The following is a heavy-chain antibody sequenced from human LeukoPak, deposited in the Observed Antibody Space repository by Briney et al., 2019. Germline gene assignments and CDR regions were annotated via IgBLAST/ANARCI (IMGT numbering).Heavy chain of an antibody. D-gene: IGHD2-15*01. V-gene: IGHV3-33*01. CDR3: ARDFCSGGSCYTDASDI. CDR2: IWYDGTNT. Sequence: GRSLRLSCAASGFTFSSYGMHWVRQAPGKGLEWVAVIWYDGTNTYYADSVKGRFTISRDNSKNTLYLQMNSLRAEDTAVYYCARDFCSGGSCYTDASDIWGQGSMVTVSS. J-gene: IGHJ3*02. CDR1: GFTFSSYG.